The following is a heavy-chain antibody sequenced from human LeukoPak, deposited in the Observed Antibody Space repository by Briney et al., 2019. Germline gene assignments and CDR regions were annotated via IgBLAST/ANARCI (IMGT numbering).Heavy chain of an antibody. CDR3: AKAGGHYYDSSACYWPFDY. CDR2: LSNNGAHT. V-gene: IGHV3-23*01. CDR1: GLTFSTYA. D-gene: IGHD3-22*01. Sequence: GGSLRLSCAASGLTFSTYAMGWVRQAPGKGLEWVSGLSNNGAHTFYADFVKGRFTISRDNSKNTVYLQLTGLRAEDTAVYYCAKAGGHYYDSSACYWPFDYWGQGTLVTVSS. J-gene: IGHJ4*02.